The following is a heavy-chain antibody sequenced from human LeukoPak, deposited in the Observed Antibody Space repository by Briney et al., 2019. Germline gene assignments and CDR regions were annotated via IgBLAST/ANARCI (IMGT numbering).Heavy chain of an antibody. Sequence: PGGSLRLSSAASGFTFSDYAMDWVRQAPGKGLEWVSAISSSSAYIYYADSVKGRFTISRDNAKSSVSLQMNSLRADDTAVYYCARIFRYQLVDYYALDVWGQGTTVTVSS. V-gene: IGHV3-21*01. J-gene: IGHJ6*02. CDR1: GFTFSDYA. CDR2: ISSSSAYI. D-gene: IGHD2-2*01. CDR3: ARIFRYQLVDYYALDV.